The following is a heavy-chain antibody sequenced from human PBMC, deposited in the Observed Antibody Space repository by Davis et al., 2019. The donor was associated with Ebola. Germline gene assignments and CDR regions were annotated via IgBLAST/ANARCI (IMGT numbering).Heavy chain of an antibody. CDR1: GFTFSNAW. J-gene: IGHJ4*02. Sequence: PGGSLRLSCAASGFTFSNAWMSWVRQVPGKGLEWIGRIKSKTDGGTTDYAAPVKGRFTISRDDSKNTLYLQMNSLRAEDTAVYYCAKDHTAAPGYWGQGTLVTVSS. CDR2: IKSKTDGGTT. D-gene: IGHD5-18*01. V-gene: IGHV3-15*01. CDR3: AKDHTAAPGY.